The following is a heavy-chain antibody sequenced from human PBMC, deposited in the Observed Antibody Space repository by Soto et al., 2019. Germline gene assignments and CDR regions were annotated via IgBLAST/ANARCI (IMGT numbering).Heavy chain of an antibody. CDR2: MNPNNGKT. V-gene: IGHV1-8*01. CDR3: ARGFTVGNRYYYLDV. CDR1: GYTFISYD. Sequence: QVQLVQSGAEVKKPGASVKVSCKASGYTFISYDINWVRQAAGQGLDWMGGMNPNNGKTGYAQKFEGRVPMTRGTPISTAYMELSSLRSEETAVYYCARGFTVGNRYYYLDVWGKGTTVIVSS. D-gene: IGHD1-26*01. J-gene: IGHJ6*03.